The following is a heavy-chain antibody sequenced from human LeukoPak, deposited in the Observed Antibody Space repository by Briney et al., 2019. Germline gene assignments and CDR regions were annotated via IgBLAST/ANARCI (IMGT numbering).Heavy chain of an antibody. CDR1: GFTFSNYG. J-gene: IGHJ4*02. D-gene: IGHD6-13*01. CDR2: IWYDGSNK. V-gene: IGHV3-33*01. CDR3: ARDIGAAAGNFDY. Sequence: GSLRLSCAASGFTFSNYGMHWVRQAPGKGLEWVAFIWYDGSNKYYADSVKGRFTISRDNSKNTLYLQMNSLRAEDTAVYYCARDIGAAAGNFDYWGQGTLATVSS.